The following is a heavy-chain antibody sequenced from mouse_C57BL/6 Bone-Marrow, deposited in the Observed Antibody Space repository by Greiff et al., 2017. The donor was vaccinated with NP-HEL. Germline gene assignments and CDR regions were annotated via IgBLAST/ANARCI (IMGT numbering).Heavy chain of an antibody. Sequence: VQLQQSGAELARPGASVKLSCKASGYTFTSYGISWVKQRTGQGLEWIGEIYPRSGNTYYNEKFKGKATLTADKSSSTAYMELRSLPSEDSAVYFCARGRVWLRRGYFDVWGTGTTVTVSS. D-gene: IGHD2-2*01. V-gene: IGHV1-81*01. J-gene: IGHJ1*03. CDR3: ARGRVWLRRGYFDV. CDR2: IYPRSGNT. CDR1: GYTFTSYG.